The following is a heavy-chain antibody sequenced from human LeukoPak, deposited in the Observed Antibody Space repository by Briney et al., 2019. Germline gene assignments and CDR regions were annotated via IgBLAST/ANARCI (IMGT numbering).Heavy chain of an antibody. CDR2: ISAYNGNT. Sequence: ASVKVSCKASGYTFTSYGISWVRQAPGQGLEWMGWISAYNGNTNYAQKFQGRVTMTTDTSTSTAYMELRSLRSDDTAVYYCARDFATMVRGVYNFDYWGQGTLVTVSS. D-gene: IGHD3-10*01. J-gene: IGHJ4*02. V-gene: IGHV1-18*04. CDR1: GYTFTSYG. CDR3: ARDFATMVRGVYNFDY.